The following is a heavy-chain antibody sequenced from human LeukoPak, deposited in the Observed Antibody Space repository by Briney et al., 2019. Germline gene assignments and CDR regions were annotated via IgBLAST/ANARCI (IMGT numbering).Heavy chain of an antibody. J-gene: IGHJ5*02. CDR1: GGSIRSSSYY. CDR3: ARGYSSSWYYNWFDP. D-gene: IGHD6-13*01. V-gene: IGHV4-39*07. Sequence: SETLSLTCTVSGGSIRSSSYYWGWIRQPPGKGLEWIGSIYYSGSSYYNPSLKSRVTISVDTSKNQFSLKLSSVTAADTAVYHCARGYSSSWYYNWFDPRGQGTLVTVSS. CDR2: IYYSGSS.